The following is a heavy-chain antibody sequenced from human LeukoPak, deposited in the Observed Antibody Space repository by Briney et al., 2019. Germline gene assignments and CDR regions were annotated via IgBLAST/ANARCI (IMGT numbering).Heavy chain of an antibody. CDR2: ISWNSGSL. D-gene: IGHD6-13*01. Sequence: GRSLRLSCAAPGFTFDDFAIHWVRQAPGKGLEWVSGISWNSGSLGYADSVQGRFIISRDNAKNSLYLQMNSLRAEDTALYYCATDSRSSTWSYFTSWGQGTLVTVSS. V-gene: IGHV3-9*01. CDR1: GFTFDDFA. CDR3: ATDSRSSTWSYFTS. J-gene: IGHJ5*02.